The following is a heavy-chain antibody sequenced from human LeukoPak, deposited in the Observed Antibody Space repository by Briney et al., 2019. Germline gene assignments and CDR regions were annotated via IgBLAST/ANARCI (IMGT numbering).Heavy chain of an antibody. D-gene: IGHD2-2*01. CDR1: GYTFTSYG. Sequence: ASVKVSCTASGYTFTSYGISWVRQAPGQGLEWMGWISAYNGNTNYAQTLQGRVTMTTDTSTSTAYMELRSLRSDDTAVYYCARVPAATTPLYYYYGMDVWGQGTTVTVSS. V-gene: IGHV1-18*01. J-gene: IGHJ6*02. CDR3: ARVPAATTPLYYYYGMDV. CDR2: ISAYNGNT.